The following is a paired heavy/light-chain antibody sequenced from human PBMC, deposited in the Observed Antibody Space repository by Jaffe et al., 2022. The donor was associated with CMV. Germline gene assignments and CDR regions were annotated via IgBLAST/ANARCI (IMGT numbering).Light chain of an antibody. CDR1: SGSIASNY. CDR2: EDN. Sequence: NFMLTQPHSVSESPGKTVTISCTRSSGSIASNYVQWYQQRPGSAPTTVIYEDNQRPSGVPDRFSGSIDSSSNSASLTISGLKTEDEADYYCQSYDSSNHHVVFGGGTKLTVL. J-gene: IGLJ2*01. CDR3: QSYDSSNHHVV. V-gene: IGLV6-57*04.
Heavy chain of an antibody. Sequence: EVQLVESGGGLVKPGGSLRLSCAASGFTFSSYSMNWVRQAPGKGLEWVSSISSSSSYIYYADSVKGRFTISRDNAKNSLYLQMNSLRAEDTAVYYCARDRFLIAVAGTEYYFDYWGQGTLVTVSS. CDR2: ISSSSSYI. V-gene: IGHV3-21*01. CDR1: GFTFSSYS. CDR3: ARDRFLIAVAGTEYYFDY. D-gene: IGHD6-19*01. J-gene: IGHJ4*02.